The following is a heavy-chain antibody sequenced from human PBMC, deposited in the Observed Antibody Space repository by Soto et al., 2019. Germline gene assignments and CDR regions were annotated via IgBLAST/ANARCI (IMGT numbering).Heavy chain of an antibody. CDR1: GYTFTHYF. Sequence: QVRLMQSGPEVRRPGASVTVSCKASGYTFTHYFIHWVRRAPGQGLEWMGYINPKSGDTHYSQTFRGRVSMTRDTSTDTTNMGLGSLKSDDTAVYVCARVPGHKNSRGDFWGQGTPITVSS. D-gene: IGHD1-7*01. J-gene: IGHJ4*02. CDR2: INPKSGDT. CDR3: ARVPGHKNSRGDF. V-gene: IGHV1-2*02.